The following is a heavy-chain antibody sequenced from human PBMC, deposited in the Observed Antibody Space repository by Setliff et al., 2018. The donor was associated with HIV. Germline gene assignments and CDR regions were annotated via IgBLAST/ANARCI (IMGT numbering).Heavy chain of an antibody. CDR2: MYYSGST. CDR3: AGTSPVPAYHYYYMDV. J-gene: IGHJ6*03. V-gene: IGHV4-39*07. Sequence: SETLSLTCTVSGGSISSSSNYWGWIRQPPGKGLEWIGSMYYSGSTYYNLSLKSRVTISLDTSKNQFSLRLTSVTAADTAVYYCAGTSPVPAYHYYYMDVWGKGTTVTVSS. CDR1: GGSISSSSNY.